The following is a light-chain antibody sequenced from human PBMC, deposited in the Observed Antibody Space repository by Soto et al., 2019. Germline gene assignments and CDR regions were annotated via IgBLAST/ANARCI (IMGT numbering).Light chain of an antibody. Sequence: DIVLTQSPATLSLSPGDSVTLSCRATQSVVGGYFAWYQQKPGLAPRLIIYDTSVRASGIPDRISGRGSGTHFTLTISRLEPEDFAVYYCQQYGSAPSFGQGTKVEI. CDR1: QSVVGGY. CDR2: DTS. J-gene: IGKJ1*01. V-gene: IGKV3D-20*01. CDR3: QQYGSAPS.